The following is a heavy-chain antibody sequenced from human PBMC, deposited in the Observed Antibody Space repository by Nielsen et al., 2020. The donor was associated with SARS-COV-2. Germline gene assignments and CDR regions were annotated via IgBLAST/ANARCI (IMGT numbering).Heavy chain of an antibody. Sequence: GESLKISCVVSGFNFRGYWMTWVRQAPGKGLEWVGNIKLDGSEKYYVDSVKGRITISRDNAKNSLYLQMNSLRAEDTALYYCARSAYDYSHFDYWGQGTLVTVAS. CDR1: GFNFRGYW. V-gene: IGHV3-7*03. D-gene: IGHD5-12*01. J-gene: IGHJ4*02. CDR3: ARSAYDYSHFDY. CDR2: IKLDGSEK.